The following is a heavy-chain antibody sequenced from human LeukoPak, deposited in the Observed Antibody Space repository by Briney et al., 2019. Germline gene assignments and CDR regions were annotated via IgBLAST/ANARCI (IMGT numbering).Heavy chain of an antibody. J-gene: IGHJ4*02. CDR3: ARGRLGFCGGGSCSDFDY. V-gene: IGHV1-18*01. D-gene: IGHD2-15*01. CDR1: GYTFIRYS. CDR2: ISTYNGDT. Sequence: ASLKVSCNASGYTFIRYSIGWVRQAPGQGLEWMGWISTYNGDTKYAQKFQDRVTMTTDTSTTTAYMELRSLRSDDTAVYYCARGRLGFCGGGSCSDFDYWGQGTLVSVSS.